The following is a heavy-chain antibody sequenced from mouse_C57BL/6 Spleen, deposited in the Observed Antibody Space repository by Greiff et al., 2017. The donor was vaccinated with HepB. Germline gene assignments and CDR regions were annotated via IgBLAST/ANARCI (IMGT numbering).Heavy chain of an antibody. D-gene: IGHD1-1*01. CDR2: IDPSDSYT. V-gene: IGHV1-59*01. CDR3: ARSDYYGSSYFDY. CDR1: GYTFTSYW. J-gene: IGHJ2*01. Sequence: QVQLQQPGAELVRPGTSVKLSCKASGYTFTSYWMHWVKQRPGQGLEWIGVIDPSDSYTNYNQKFKGKATLTVDTSSSTAYMQLSSLTSEDSAVYYCARSDYYGSSYFDYWGQGTTLTVSS.